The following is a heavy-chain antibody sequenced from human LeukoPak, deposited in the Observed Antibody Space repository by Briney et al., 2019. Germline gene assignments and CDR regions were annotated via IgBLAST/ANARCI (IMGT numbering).Heavy chain of an antibody. CDR2: VSGSGGST. CDR3: AKMGSGWYGGF. Sequence: GGSLRLSCAASGFTFRSYAMTWVRQAPGKGLEWVSIVSGSGGSTYYADFVKGRFTISRDQSENKVYLQMNSLRAEDTAVYYCAKMGSGWYGGFWGQGTLVTVSS. J-gene: IGHJ4*02. V-gene: IGHV3-23*01. CDR1: GFTFRSYA. D-gene: IGHD6-19*01.